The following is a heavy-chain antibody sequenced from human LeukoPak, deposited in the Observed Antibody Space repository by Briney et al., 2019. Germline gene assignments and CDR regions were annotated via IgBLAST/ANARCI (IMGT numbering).Heavy chain of an antibody. CDR3: AKGGFDWSGYYYYMDV. CDR2: ISSSSSYI. CDR1: GFTFSSYS. V-gene: IGHV3-21*01. D-gene: IGHD3-9*01. Sequence: GWSLRLSCAASGFTFSSYSMNWVRQAPGKGLEWVSSISSSSSYIYYADSVKGRFTISRDNAKNSLYLQMNSLRDEDTAVYYCAKGGFDWSGYYYYMDVWGKGTTVTVSS. J-gene: IGHJ6*03.